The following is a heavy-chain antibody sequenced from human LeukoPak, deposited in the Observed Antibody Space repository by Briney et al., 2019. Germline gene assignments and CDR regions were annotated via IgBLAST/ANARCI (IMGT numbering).Heavy chain of an antibody. D-gene: IGHD2-15*01. J-gene: IGHJ3*02. CDR2: IYYSGST. CDR1: GGSISSGGYY. CDR3: ARAISLQYCSGGSCPNSDAFDI. Sequence: SETLSLTCTVSGGSISSGGYYWSWIRQHPGQGLEWIGYIYYSGSTYYNPSLKSRVTISVDTSKNQFSLKLSSVTAADTAVYYCARAISLQYCSGGSCPNSDAFDIWGQGTMVTVSS. V-gene: IGHV4-31*03.